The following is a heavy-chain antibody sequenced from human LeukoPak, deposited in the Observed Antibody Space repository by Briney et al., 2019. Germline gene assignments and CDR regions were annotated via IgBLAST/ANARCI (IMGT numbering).Heavy chain of an antibody. CDR3: ARGPPPIYCSGGSCYYPDY. D-gene: IGHD2-15*01. V-gene: IGHV3-21*01. CDR1: GFTFSSYS. Sequence: PGGSLRLSCAASGFTFSSYSMNWVPQAPGRGREWVSSNSSSRRYIYYADSVKGRFTIYRDEAKISLYLQMISLRAEDTAVYYCARGPPPIYCSGGSCYYPDYWGQGTLVTVSS. J-gene: IGHJ4*02. CDR2: NSSSRRYI.